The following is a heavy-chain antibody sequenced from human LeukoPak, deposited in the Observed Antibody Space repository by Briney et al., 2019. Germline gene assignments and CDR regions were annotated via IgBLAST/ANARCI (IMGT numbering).Heavy chain of an antibody. V-gene: IGHV4-59*01. CDR2: IYYSGST. CDR3: ARMVPAAISPNFDY. CDR1: GGSISSYY. J-gene: IGHJ4*02. D-gene: IGHD2-2*01. Sequence: SETLSLTCTVSGGSISSYYWSWIRQPPGKGLEWIGYIYYSGSTNYNPSLKSRVTISVDTSKNQFSLKLSSVTAADTAVYYCARMVPAAISPNFDYWGQGTLVTVSS.